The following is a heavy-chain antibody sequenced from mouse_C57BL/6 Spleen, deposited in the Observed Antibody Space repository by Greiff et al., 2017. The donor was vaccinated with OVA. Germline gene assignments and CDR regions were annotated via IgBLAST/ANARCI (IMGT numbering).Heavy chain of an antibody. Sequence: EVMLVESGPGLAKPSQTLSLTCSVTGYSITSDYWNWIRKFPGNKLEYMGYISYSGSTYYNPSLKSRISITRDTSKNQYYLQLNSVTTEDTATYYGAREGTTVLRAMDYWGQGTSVTVSS. D-gene: IGHD1-1*01. CDR3: AREGTTVLRAMDY. V-gene: IGHV3-8*01. J-gene: IGHJ4*01. CDR2: ISYSGST. CDR1: GYSITSDY.